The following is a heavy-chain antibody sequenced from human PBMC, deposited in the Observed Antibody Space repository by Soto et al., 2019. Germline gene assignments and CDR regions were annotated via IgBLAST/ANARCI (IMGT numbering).Heavy chain of an antibody. CDR1: GYSFTSYW. Sequence: PGESLKLSCKGSGYSFTSYWIGWVRQMPGKGLEWMGIIYPGDSDTRYSPSFQGQVTISADKSISTAYLQWSSLKASDTAMYYCARRRYYDSSGSDYYYGMDVWGQGTTVTVSS. J-gene: IGHJ6*02. CDR3: ARRRYYDSSGSDYYYGMDV. V-gene: IGHV5-51*01. D-gene: IGHD3-22*01. CDR2: IYPGDSDT.